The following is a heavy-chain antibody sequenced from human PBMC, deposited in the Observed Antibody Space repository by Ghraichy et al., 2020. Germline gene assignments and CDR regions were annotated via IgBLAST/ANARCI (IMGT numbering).Heavy chain of an antibody. CDR3: ARAYDYVWGSYRVSFDY. CDR2: INSDGSST. CDR1: GFTFSSYW. V-gene: IGHV3-74*01. D-gene: IGHD3-16*02. J-gene: IGHJ4*02. Sequence: GGSLRLSCAASGFTFSSYWMHWVRQAPGKGLVWVSRINSDGSSTSYADSVKGRFTISRDNAKNTLYLQMNSLRAEDTAVYYCARAYDYVWGSYRVSFDYWGQGTLVTVSS.